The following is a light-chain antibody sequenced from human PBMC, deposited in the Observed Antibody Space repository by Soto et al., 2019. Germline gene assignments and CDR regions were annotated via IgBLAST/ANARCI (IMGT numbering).Light chain of an antibody. CDR1: SSDVGAYDY. V-gene: IGLV2-14*01. J-gene: IGLJ1*01. Sequence: QSALTQPASVSGSPGQSITISCTGTSSDVGAYDYVSWFQQHPDKAPKLIISVVSNRPSGVSNRFSGSKSGNTASLTISELQAEDEADYYCSLYTSSDTPDVFGTGTKVTVL. CDR2: VVS. CDR3: SLYTSSDTPDV.